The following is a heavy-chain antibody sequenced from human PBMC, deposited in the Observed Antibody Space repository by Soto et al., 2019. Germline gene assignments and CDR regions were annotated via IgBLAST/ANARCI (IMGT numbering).Heavy chain of an antibody. D-gene: IGHD1-26*01. Sequence: EVQLVASGGGLVQPGGSLRLSCAASGFTFSDHYMDWVRQAPGKGLEWVGRTRNKANSYTTEYAAFVKGRFTISSDDSKNSLYLQMNSMKTEDRAVYYCASSGSDSFYFDYWGKGTLVTVSS. CDR3: ASSGSDSFYFDY. V-gene: IGHV3-72*01. J-gene: IGHJ4*02. CDR2: TRNKANSYTT. CDR1: GFTFSDHY.